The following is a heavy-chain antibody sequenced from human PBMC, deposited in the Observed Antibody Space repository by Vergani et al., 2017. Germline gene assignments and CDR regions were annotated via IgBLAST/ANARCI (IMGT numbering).Heavy chain of an antibody. CDR2: IRYDGSNK. V-gene: IGHV3-30*02. CDR1: GFTFSSYG. CDR3: AKRRAGDTESYYYYGMDV. J-gene: IGHJ6*02. D-gene: IGHD5-18*01. Sequence: QVQLVESGGGVVQPGGSLRLSCAASGFTFSSYGMHWVRQAPGKGLEWVAFIRYDGSNKYYADSVKGRFTISRDNSKNTLYLQMNSLRAEDTAVYYCAKRRAGDTESYYYYGMDVWSQGTTVTVSS.